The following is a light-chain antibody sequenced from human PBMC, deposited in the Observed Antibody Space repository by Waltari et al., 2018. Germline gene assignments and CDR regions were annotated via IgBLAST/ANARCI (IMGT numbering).Light chain of an antibody. Sequence: FMLTQPPPASAPPRKTVTSSYTRSRGRLGSHYALCYQQRPGSSPTTLNYEDNQRPSGVPDRFSGSIDSSSNSASLTISGRRKEDEADDYCQSYDISNLVVFGGGTKLTVL. CDR3: QSYDISNLVV. CDR1: RGRLGSHY. V-gene: IGLV6-57*01. J-gene: IGLJ2*01. CDR2: EDN.